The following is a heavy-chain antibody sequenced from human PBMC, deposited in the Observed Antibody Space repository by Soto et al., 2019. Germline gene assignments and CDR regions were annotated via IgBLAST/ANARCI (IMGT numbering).Heavy chain of an antibody. CDR1: GFTFSTYS. CDR2: ISSSSSYI. CDR3: ARDHRTAPVGRSFDY. V-gene: IGHV3-21*01. D-gene: IGHD6-13*01. Sequence: EVQVVESGGGLVKSGGSLRLSCAASGFTFSTYSMNWVRQAPGKGLEWVSSISSSSSYIYYADSVKGRFTISRDNAKNSPYLQMNSLRVEDTAVYFCARDHRTAPVGRSFDYWGQGTLVTVSA. J-gene: IGHJ4*02.